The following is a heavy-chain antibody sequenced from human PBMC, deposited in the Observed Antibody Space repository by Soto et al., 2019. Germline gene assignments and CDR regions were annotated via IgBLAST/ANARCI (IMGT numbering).Heavy chain of an antibody. CDR1: GFTFSNYA. V-gene: IGHV3-30*03. CDR3: ARVPDR. D-gene: IGHD2-2*01. CDR2: ISYDGDNE. Sequence: PGGSLRLSCAASGFTFSNYAMHWVRQAPGKGLEWLAIISYDGDNEYYADSVRGRFTISRDNSKNTLYLQTNNLRHEDTAVYYCARVPDRWGQGTLVTVSS. J-gene: IGHJ5*02.